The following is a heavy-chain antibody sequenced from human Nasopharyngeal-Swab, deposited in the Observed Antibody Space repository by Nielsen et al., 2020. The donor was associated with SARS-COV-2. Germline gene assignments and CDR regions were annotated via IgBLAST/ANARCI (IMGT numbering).Heavy chain of an antibody. CDR1: GFTLSHYA. Sequence: GESLKISCGASGFTLSHYAMNWVRQAPGKELEWLSYISTRSSAIYYADSVKGRFTISRDDAKDSLYLQMDSLAYDDTAVYYCAREPQVGAHGFDYWGQGTPVTVSS. D-gene: IGHD1-26*01. CDR3: AREPQVGAHGFDY. J-gene: IGHJ4*02. V-gene: IGHV3-48*02. CDR2: ISTRSSAI.